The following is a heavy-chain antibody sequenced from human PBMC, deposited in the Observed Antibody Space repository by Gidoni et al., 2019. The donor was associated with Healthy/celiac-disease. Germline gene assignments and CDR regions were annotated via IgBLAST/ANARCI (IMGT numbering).Heavy chain of an antibody. J-gene: IGHJ6*03. V-gene: IGHV3-23*01. CDR3: AKARNYDFWSGYQDYYYMDV. CDR2: ISGSGGST. Sequence: EVQLLESGGGLVQPGGSLRLPCAASGFPFRSYAMSGVRQAPGKGLEWVSAISGSGGSTYYADSVKGRFTISRDNSKNTLYLQMNSLRAEDTAVYYCAKARNYDFWSGYQDYYYMDVWGKGTTVTVSS. CDR1: GFPFRSYA. D-gene: IGHD3-3*01.